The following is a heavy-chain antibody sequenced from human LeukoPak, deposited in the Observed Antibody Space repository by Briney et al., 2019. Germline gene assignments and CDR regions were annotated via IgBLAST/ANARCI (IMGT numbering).Heavy chain of an antibody. V-gene: IGHV6-1*01. CDR3: ARDRGITIFGVVIKEYYFDY. CDR1: GDSVSSNSAA. CDR2: TYYRSKWYN. Sequence: SQTLSLTCAISGDSVSSNSAAWNWIRQSPSRGLEWLGRTYYRSKWYNDYAVSVKSRITINPDTSKNQFSLQLNSVTPEDTAVYYCARDRGITIFGVVIKEYYFDYWGQGTLVTVSS. J-gene: IGHJ4*02. D-gene: IGHD3-3*01.